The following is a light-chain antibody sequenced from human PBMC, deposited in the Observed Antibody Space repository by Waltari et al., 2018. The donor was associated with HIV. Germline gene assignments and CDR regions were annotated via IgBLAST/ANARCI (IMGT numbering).Light chain of an antibody. CDR1: QTLTTTS. J-gene: IGKJ4*01. CDR2: GAA. Sequence: EIVLTQSPGTLSLSPGERANLSCRASQTLTTTSLAGYQQRPGQAPRLLRHGAASRATGIPDRFVGSGSGTDVSLSITRLQPEDFAVYYCQQYGRSPTAFGGGTQVQIK. V-gene: IGKV3-20*01. CDR3: QQYGRSPTA.